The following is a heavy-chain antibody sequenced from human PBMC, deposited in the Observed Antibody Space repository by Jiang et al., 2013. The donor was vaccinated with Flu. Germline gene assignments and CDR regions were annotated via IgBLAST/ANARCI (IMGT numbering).Heavy chain of an antibody. CDR3: ARDGRYDSSGYYGYYYGMDV. V-gene: IGHV1-69*04. J-gene: IGHJ6*04. D-gene: IGHD3-22*01. Sequence: VSCKASGGTFSSYAISWVRQAPGQGLEWMGRIIPILGIANYAQKFQGRVTITADKSTSTAYMELSSLRSEDTAVYYCARDGRYDSSGYYGYYYGMDVWGKGTTVTVSS. CDR1: GGTFSSYA. CDR2: IIPILGIA.